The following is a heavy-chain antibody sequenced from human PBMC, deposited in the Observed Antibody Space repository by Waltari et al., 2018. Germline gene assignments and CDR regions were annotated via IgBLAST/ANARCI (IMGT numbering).Heavy chain of an antibody. V-gene: IGHV3-53*01. D-gene: IGHD2-15*01. CDR3: ARDEVVTSGGY. Sequence: EVELVEAGGGLIQAGGSVRLSSAASGFTVGSNHMSGVRQAPGKGLEWVSVIYSGGSTYYADSVKGRFTISTANSKNTLYLQMNSLRAEDTAVYYCARDEVVTSGGYWGQGTLVTVSS. CDR2: IYSGGST. J-gene: IGHJ4*02. CDR1: GFTVGSNH.